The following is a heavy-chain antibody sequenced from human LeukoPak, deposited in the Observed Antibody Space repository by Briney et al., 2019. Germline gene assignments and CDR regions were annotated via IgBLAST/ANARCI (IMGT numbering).Heavy chain of an antibody. CDR1: GFTLSNYA. Sequence: PGGSLRLSCAASGFTLSNYAMSWVRQAPGKGLEWVSVVSGSGNIIYYADSVKGRFTISRDHSKNTLYLQLNSLRAEDTAVYYCAKLSGYDSLNYFDYWGQGTLVTVSS. CDR3: AKLSGYDSLNYFDY. CDR2: VSGSGNII. V-gene: IGHV3-23*01. D-gene: IGHD5-12*01. J-gene: IGHJ4*02.